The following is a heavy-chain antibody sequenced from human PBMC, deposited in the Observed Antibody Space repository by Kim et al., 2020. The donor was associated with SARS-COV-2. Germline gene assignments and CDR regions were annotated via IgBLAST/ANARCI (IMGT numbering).Heavy chain of an antibody. CDR3: TGDLVGHTGMAY. Sequence: YAASVKGRLVISRDDSENSMYLQMTSLKTEDTAVYYCTGDLVGHTGMAYWGQGTLVTVSS. D-gene: IGHD1-26*01. V-gene: IGHV3-72*01. J-gene: IGHJ4*02.